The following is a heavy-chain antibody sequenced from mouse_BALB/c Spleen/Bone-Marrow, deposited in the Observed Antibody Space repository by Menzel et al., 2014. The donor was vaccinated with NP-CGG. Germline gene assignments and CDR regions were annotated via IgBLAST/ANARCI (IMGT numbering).Heavy chain of an antibody. CDR3: ARENYGSSYGFAY. Sequence: QLQHAGADLVKPGESVMISCKASGYSFTGYYIHWAKQSHGKSLEGIGLINADNGGTSYNHKFKGKATITVYKSSSSACMELLSVTSEDAAVYYCARENYGSSYGFAYWGQGTQVTVSA. J-gene: IGHJ3*01. CDR2: INADNGGT. V-gene: IGHV1-26*01. D-gene: IGHD1-1*01. CDR1: GYSFTGYY.